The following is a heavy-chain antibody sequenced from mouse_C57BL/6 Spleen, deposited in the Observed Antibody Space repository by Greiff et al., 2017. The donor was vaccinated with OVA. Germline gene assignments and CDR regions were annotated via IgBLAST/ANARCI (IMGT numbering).Heavy chain of an antibody. CDR1: GYTFTDYN. Sequence: VQLQQSGPELVKPGASVKMSCKASGYTFTDYNMHWVKQSHGKSLEWIGYINPNNGGTSYNQKFKGKATLTVNKSSSTAYMELRSLTSEDSAVYYSARGEIYYYGSSYWYFDVWGTGTTVTVSS. CDR2: INPNNGGT. D-gene: IGHD1-1*01. J-gene: IGHJ1*03. V-gene: IGHV1-22*01. CDR3: ARGEIYYYGSSYWYFDV.